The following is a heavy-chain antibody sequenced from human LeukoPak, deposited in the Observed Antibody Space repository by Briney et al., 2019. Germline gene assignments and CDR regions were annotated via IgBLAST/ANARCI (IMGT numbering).Heavy chain of an antibody. CDR1: GFTFSTYA. V-gene: IGHV3-23*01. D-gene: IGHD6-6*01. J-gene: IGHJ4*02. CDR3: AKERGYSGSSFDY. CDR2: ISGSDGTT. Sequence: PGGSLRLSCAASGFTFSTYAMSWVRQAPGKGLEWVSAISGSDGTTYHADSVKGRFTISRDNSKNMLYLQMNYLRAEDTAVYYCAKERGYSGSSFDYWGQGTLVTVSS.